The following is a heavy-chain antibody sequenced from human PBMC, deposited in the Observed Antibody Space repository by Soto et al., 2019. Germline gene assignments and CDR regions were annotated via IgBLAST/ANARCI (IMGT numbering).Heavy chain of an antibody. CDR2: IVAIVRST. CDR3: AGVRHPAYGSGWLSLYGYFDL. CDR1: GGTFNSYA. J-gene: IGHJ2*01. D-gene: IGHD2-15*01. Sequence: QVQLLQSGAEVKKPGSSVNVSCKASGGTFNSYALTWVRQAPGQGLEWMGGIVAIVRSTYYAQQNKGRVTTTAIRSTSTTYMETSSLRSDDTAAYYSAGVRHPAYGSGWLSLYGYFDLWGRGTLVTVSS. V-gene: IGHV1-69*06.